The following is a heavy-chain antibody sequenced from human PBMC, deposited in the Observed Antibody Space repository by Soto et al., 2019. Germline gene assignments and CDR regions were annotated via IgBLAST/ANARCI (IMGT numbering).Heavy chain of an antibody. CDR3: ARLPGDYGDYFYFDY. J-gene: IGHJ4*02. Sequence: QLQLQESGPGLVKPSETLSLTCTVSGGSISSSSYYWGWIRQPPGKGLEWIGSIYYSGSTYYNTSLKSRVTISVDTSKNQFSLKLSSVTAADTAVYYCARLPGDYGDYFYFDYCGQGTLVTVSS. CDR1: GGSISSSSYY. CDR2: IYYSGST. D-gene: IGHD4-17*01. V-gene: IGHV4-39*01.